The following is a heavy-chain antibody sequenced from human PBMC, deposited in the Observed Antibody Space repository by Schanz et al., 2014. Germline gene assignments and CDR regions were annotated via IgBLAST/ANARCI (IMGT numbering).Heavy chain of an antibody. D-gene: IGHD5-12*01. CDR1: GYSFTEYF. CDR3: ARARYTGYECSGY. J-gene: IGHJ4*02. CDR2: INPNSGET. V-gene: IGHV1-2*02. Sequence: QVQLVQSGPAVKKPGASMKVSCLASGYSFTEYFLHWVRQAPGQGLEWMGWINPNSGETNYEQKFKGRVTLTSDTSISAAFMELSGLTSDDTAPYFCARARYTGYECSGYWGQGTLLIVSS.